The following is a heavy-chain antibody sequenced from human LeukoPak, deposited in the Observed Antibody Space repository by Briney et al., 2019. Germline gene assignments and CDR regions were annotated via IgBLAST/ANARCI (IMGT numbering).Heavy chain of an antibody. CDR2: IYYSGST. CDR1: GGSISSSSYY. D-gene: IGHD2-21*02. V-gene: IGHV4-39*01. Sequence: PSETLSLTCTVSGGSISSSSYYWGWIRQPPGKGLEWIGSIYYSGSTYYNPSLKSRVTISVDTSRNQFSLKLSSVTAADTAVYYCARSLCGGDCYSPVYYYYYMDVWGKGTTVTVSS. CDR3: ARSLCGGDCYSPVYYYYYMDV. J-gene: IGHJ6*03.